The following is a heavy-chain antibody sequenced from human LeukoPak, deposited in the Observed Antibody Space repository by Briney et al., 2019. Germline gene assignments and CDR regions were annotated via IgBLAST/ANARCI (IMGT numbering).Heavy chain of an antibody. D-gene: IGHD3-3*01. J-gene: IGHJ5*02. V-gene: IGHV3-21*01. CDR1: GFTFSSYS. Sequence: PGGSLRLSCAASGFTFSSYSMNWVRQAPGKGLEWVSSISSSSSYIYYADSVKGRFTISRDNAKNSLYLQMNSLRAEDTAVYYCARDLNDSWSGYHDANWFDPWGQGTLVTVSS. CDR2: ISSSSSYI. CDR3: ARDLNDSWSGYHDANWFDP.